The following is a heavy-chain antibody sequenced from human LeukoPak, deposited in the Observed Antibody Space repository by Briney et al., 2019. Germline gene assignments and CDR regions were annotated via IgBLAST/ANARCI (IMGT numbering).Heavy chain of an antibody. CDR1: GYTFTSYG. D-gene: IGHD3-10*01. V-gene: IGHV1-18*01. Sequence: GASVKVSCKASGYTFTSYGISWVRQAPGQGLEWMGWISAYNGNTNYAQKLQGRVTMTTDTSTSTAYMELRSLRSDDTAVYYCARGISMVRGVITNFDYWGQGTLVTVSS. J-gene: IGHJ4*02. CDR2: ISAYNGNT. CDR3: ARGISMVRGVITNFDY.